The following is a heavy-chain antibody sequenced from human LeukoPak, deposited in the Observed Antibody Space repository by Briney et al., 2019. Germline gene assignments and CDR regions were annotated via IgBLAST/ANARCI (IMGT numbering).Heavy chain of an antibody. CDR3: ARDRAVADGRLYY. V-gene: IGHV3-66*01. D-gene: IGHD6-19*01. Sequence: GGSLRLSCAGSGFTVSSNYMSWVRQAPGKGLEWVSVIYSGDSTYYADSVKGRFIISRDNSKNTVYLQMNSLRAEDTAVYYCARDRAVADGRLYYCGQGTLVTVSS. J-gene: IGHJ4*02. CDR1: GFTVSSNY. CDR2: IYSGDST.